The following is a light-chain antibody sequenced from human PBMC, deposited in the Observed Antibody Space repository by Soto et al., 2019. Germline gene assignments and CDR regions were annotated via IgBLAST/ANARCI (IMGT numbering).Light chain of an antibody. CDR1: QSVSSNY. CDR3: QQYGSSPLT. CDR2: AAS. V-gene: IGKV3-20*01. Sequence: EIVLTQSPGTLSLSPWERATLSCRASQSVSSNYLAWYQQKPGQAPRLLIHAASTRATGIPDRFRGSGSGTDFTLTISRLEPEDFAVYSCQQYGSSPLTFGGGTKWIS. J-gene: IGKJ4*01.